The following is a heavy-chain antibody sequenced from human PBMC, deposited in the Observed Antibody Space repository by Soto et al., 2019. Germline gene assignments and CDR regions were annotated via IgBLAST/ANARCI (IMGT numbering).Heavy chain of an antibody. J-gene: IGHJ3*02. CDR3: ARGNSGAFDI. V-gene: IGHV1-3*01. D-gene: IGHD6-19*01. CDR2: MNPLNGDT. CDR1: GYTFTTYS. Sequence: QVQLVQSGAEVKKPGASVNVSCKASGYTFTTYSMHWVRQAPGQRLEWMGWMNPLNGDTKYSQRFQGRLTIIRDTSASTAYMELSSLRSVDTAIYYCARGNSGAFDIWGQGTMVTVSS.